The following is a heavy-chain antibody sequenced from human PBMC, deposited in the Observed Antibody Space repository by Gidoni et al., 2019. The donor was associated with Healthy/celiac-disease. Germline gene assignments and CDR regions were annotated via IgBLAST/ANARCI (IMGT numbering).Heavy chain of an antibody. V-gene: IGHV1-18*01. J-gene: IGHJ6*02. D-gene: IGHD1-7*01. CDR2: ISAYNGNT. CDR1: GYTFTSYG. CDR3: ARDPGELELPRDYYYYGMDV. Sequence: QVQLVQSGAEVKKPGASVKVSCKASGYTFTSYGISWVRQDPGQGLEWMGWISAYNGNTNYAQKLQGRVTMTTDTSTSTAYMELRSLRSDDTAVYYCARDPGELELPRDYYYYGMDVWGQGTTVTVSS.